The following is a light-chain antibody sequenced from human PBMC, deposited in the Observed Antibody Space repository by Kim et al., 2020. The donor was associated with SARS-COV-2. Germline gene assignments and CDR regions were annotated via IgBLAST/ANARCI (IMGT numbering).Light chain of an antibody. J-gene: IGKJ2*03. CDR1: QSVSSSY. Sequence: LSAGERATLSCRASQSVSSSYLAWYQQKPGQAPRLLIYGASSRATGIPDRFSGSGSGTDFTLTISRLEPEDFAVYYCQQYGSSLYSFGQGTKLEIK. CDR3: QQYGSSLYS. V-gene: IGKV3-20*01. CDR2: GAS.